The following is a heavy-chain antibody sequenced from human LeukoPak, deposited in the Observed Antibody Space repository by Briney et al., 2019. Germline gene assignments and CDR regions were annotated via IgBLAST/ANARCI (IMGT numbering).Heavy chain of an antibody. CDR2: IYHCGST. Sequence: SETLSLTCTVSGGSISTYYLNWIRQPPGKGLEWIGYIYHCGSTNYNPSLQSRVTISVDTSKNQFSLNLNSVTAADTAVYYCARLTVTPFVYFDYWGQGTLVTVSS. V-gene: IGHV4-59*01. D-gene: IGHD4-17*01. CDR1: GGSISTYY. J-gene: IGHJ4*02. CDR3: ARLTVTPFVYFDY.